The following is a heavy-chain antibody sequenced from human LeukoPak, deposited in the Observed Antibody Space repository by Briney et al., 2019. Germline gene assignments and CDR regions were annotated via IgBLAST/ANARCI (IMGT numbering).Heavy chain of an antibody. J-gene: IGHJ6*02. V-gene: IGHV3-33*01. CDR3: ARDRRYGSGSGSRYYGMDV. CDR2: IWYDGGNK. CDR1: GYSLSNYG. Sequence: GGSLRLSCAASGYSLSNYGMHWVRQAPGKGLEWVAVIWYDGGNKYYGDSVKGRFTISRDTSKNTMYLQMNSLRAEDTAVYYCARDRRYGSGSGSRYYGMDVWGQGTTVTVSS. D-gene: IGHD3-10*01.